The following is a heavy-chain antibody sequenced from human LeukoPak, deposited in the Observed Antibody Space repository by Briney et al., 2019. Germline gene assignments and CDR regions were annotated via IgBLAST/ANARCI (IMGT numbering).Heavy chain of an antibody. CDR3: ARPPSIAYRGGDCLQTFQH. CDR2: FYFGGSA. Sequence: LETLSLTCTVSGGLVSATTSYWGWIRQPPGKGLEWIGNFYFGGSAYYNPSLRSRATISVDTSKNQFSLKLTSVTAADTAVYYCARPPSIAYRGGDCLQTFQHWGQGTLVIVSS. CDR1: GGLVSATTSY. V-gene: IGHV4-39*01. D-gene: IGHD2-21*02. J-gene: IGHJ1*01.